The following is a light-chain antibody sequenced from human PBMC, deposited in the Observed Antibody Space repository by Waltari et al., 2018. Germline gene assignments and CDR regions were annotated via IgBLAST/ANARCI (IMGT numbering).Light chain of an antibody. V-gene: IGKV3-20*01. CDR1: QTINSNP. CDR3: QQYSASTGT. J-gene: IGKJ1*01. Sequence: EIVLTQSPGTMSLSPGDRAILSCRASQTINSNPLAWYQQKPGQAPRLLIYGASSRAIGIPDRFFGSGSGTDFTLTISRLEPEDSGVYYCQQYSASTGTFGQGTKVEIK. CDR2: GAS.